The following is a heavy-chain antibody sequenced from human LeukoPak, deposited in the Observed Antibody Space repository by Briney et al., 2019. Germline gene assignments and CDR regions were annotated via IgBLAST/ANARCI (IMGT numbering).Heavy chain of an antibody. J-gene: IGHJ4*02. CDR1: GFTFSSYS. CDR2: ISSSSSYI. D-gene: IGHD1-26*01. V-gene: IGHV3-21*01. CDR3: ARDGGSYYGDY. Sequence: GGSLRLSCAASGFTFSSYSMNWVRQAPGKGLEWVSSISSSSSYIYYADSVKGRFTISRDNAKNSLYLQMNSLRAEDAAVYYCARDGGSYYGDYWGQGTLVTVSS.